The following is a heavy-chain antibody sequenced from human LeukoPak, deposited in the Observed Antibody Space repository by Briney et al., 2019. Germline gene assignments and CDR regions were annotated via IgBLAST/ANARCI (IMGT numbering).Heavy chain of an antibody. CDR1: GFTFSRYW. V-gene: IGHV3-7*01. Sequence: GGSLRLSCAASGFTFSRYWMSWVRQAPGKGLEWVANIKQDGSEKYYVDSVKGRFTISRDNAKNSLYLQMNSLRAEDTAVYYCASLYGSDYWGQGTLVTVSS. CDR2: IKQDGSEK. D-gene: IGHD2-8*01. J-gene: IGHJ4*02. CDR3: ASLYGSDY.